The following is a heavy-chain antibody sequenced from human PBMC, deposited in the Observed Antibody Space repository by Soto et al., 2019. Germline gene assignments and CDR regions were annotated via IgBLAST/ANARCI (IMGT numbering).Heavy chain of an antibody. D-gene: IGHD2-15*01. Sequence: QVQLGQSGAEVKKPGASVKVSCTASGYTFTSYDINWVRQATGQGREWMGWMNPHNGNTGYAQKFQGRVTRTSNTSISTAYMELSSLGSEDTAVYYCARGYCMSGSCSPFVALSYYYYKDVWGKVTTVTVSS. CDR1: GYTFTSYD. CDR3: ARGYCMSGSCSPFVALSYYYYKDV. CDR2: MNPHNGNT. V-gene: IGHV1-8*01. J-gene: IGHJ6*03.